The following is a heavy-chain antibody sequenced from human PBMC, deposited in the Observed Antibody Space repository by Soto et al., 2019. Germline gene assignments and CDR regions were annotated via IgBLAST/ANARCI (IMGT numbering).Heavy chain of an antibody. CDR2: IWYDGSNK. CDR1: GFTFSSYG. V-gene: IGHV3-33*01. D-gene: IGHD3-9*01. CDR3: ARDPKPYFDGLYYDY. J-gene: IGHJ4*02. Sequence: QVQLVESGGGVVQPGRSLRLSCAASGFTFSSYGMHWVRQAPGKGLEWVAVIWYDGSNKYYADSLKGRFTISRDNSKNTRYLQRNRLRADDTAVYYSARDPKPYFDGLYYDYWCQGTLVTVSS.